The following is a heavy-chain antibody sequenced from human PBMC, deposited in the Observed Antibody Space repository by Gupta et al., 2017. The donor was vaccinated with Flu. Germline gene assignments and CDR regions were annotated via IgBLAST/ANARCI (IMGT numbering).Heavy chain of an antibody. V-gene: IGHV3-23*01. CDR2: ISGSGGST. CDR3: AKDGEFVGYQLLWGHDAFDI. Sequence: VRQAPGKGLEWVSAISGSGGSTYYADSVKGRFTISRDNSKNTLYLQMNSLRAEDTAVYYCAKDGEFVGYQLLWGHDAFDIWGQGTMVTVSS. D-gene: IGHD2-2*01. J-gene: IGHJ3*02.